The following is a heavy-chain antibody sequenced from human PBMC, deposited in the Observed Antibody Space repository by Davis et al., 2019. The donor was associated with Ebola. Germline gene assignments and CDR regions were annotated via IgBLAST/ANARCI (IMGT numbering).Heavy chain of an antibody. CDR3: ARRDGSSGWYNYYGMDV. D-gene: IGHD6-19*01. Sequence: SETLSLTCTVSGGSISSYYWSWIWQPPGKGLEWIGYIYYSGSTNYNPSLKSRVTISVDTSKNQFSLKLSSVTAADTAVYYCARRDGSSGWYNYYGMDVWGQGTTVTVSS. V-gene: IGHV4-59*01. CDR1: GGSISSYY. CDR2: IYYSGST. J-gene: IGHJ6*02.